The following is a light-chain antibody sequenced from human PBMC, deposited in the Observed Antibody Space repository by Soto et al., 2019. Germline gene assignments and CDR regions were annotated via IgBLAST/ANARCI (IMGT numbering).Light chain of an antibody. J-gene: IGKJ1*01. Sequence: EIVLTQSPGTLSLSPGERATLSCRASQSISSSSLAWYQQKPGQAPRLLIYGASSRATGIPDRCSGSGSGTDFTLTISRLEPDDVAVFYCQQHGSSPWTFGQGTKVEIK. V-gene: IGKV3-20*01. CDR3: QQHGSSPWT. CDR2: GAS. CDR1: QSISSSS.